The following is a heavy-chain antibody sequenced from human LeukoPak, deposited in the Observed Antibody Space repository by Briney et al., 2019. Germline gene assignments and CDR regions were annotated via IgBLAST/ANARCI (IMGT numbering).Heavy chain of an antibody. CDR3: AREELAAAGVWFGP. CDR2: IYYSGST. V-gene: IGHV4-59*01. CDR1: GGSISGYY. D-gene: IGHD6-13*01. Sequence: PSETLSLTCTVSGGSISGYYWSWIRQPPGKGLEWIGYIYYSGSTNYNPSLKSRVTISLDTSKNQFSLKLSSVTAADTALYYCAREELAAAGVWFGPWGQGTLVTVSS. J-gene: IGHJ5*02.